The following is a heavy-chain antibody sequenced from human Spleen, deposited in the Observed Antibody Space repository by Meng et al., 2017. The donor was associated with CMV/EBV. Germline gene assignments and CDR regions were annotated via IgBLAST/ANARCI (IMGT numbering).Heavy chain of an antibody. CDR2: INHSGST. Sequence: VQLQQWGAGLLTPSETLSLTCAVYGGCFSGYYWSWIRQPPGKGLEWIGEINHSGSTNYNPSLKSRVTISVDTSKNQFSLKLSSVTAADTAVYYCAREPWFDPWGQGTLVTVSS. V-gene: IGHV4-34*01. CDR3: AREPWFDP. CDR1: GGCFSGYY. D-gene: IGHD1-26*01. J-gene: IGHJ5*02.